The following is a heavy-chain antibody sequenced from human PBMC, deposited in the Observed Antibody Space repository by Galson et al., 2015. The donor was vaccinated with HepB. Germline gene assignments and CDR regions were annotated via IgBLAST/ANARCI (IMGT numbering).Heavy chain of an antibody. J-gene: IGHJ4*02. Sequence: SLRLSCAASGFTFSSYAMNWIRQTPGKGLEWVSAVSGPGASTYYADSVKGRFTFSRDNSKNTVYLQMNSLRVEDTAVYYCAKVAILGVTPHYFDYWGQGTRGTVSS. V-gene: IGHV3-23*01. CDR3: AKVAILGVTPHYFDY. CDR1: GFTFSSYA. CDR2: VSGPGAST. D-gene: IGHD2-21*02.